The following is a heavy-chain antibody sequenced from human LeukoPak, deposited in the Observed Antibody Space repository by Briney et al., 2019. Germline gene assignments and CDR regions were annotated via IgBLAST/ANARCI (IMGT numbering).Heavy chain of an antibody. J-gene: IGHJ4*02. CDR3: ALGIPTTAMIHY. CDR2: INAGNGNT. CDR1: GYTFTSYA. D-gene: IGHD7-27*01. Sequence: ASVKVSCKASGYTFTSYAMHWVRQAPGQRLEWMGWINAGNGNTKYSQKFQGRVTITRDTSASTAYMELGSLRSEDTAVYYCALGIPTTAMIHYWGQGTLVTVSS. V-gene: IGHV1-3*01.